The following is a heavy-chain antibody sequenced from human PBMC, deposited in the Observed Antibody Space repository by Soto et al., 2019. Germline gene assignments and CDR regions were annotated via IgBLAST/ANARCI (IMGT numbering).Heavy chain of an antibody. CDR2: IFYSGTT. J-gene: IGHJ4*02. Sequence: SETLSLTCTVSCGSISSSSYYWGWIRQPPGKGLEWIGSIFYSGTTYYNPSLKSRVTISVDTSKNQFSLKLSSVTAADTAVYYCARVGGFGATTIDYWGQGTLVTVSS. V-gene: IGHV4-39*01. CDR1: CGSISSSSYY. D-gene: IGHD3-10*01. CDR3: ARVGGFGATTIDY.